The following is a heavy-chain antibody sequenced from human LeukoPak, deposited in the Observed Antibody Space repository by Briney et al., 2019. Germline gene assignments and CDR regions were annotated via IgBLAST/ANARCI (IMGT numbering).Heavy chain of an antibody. V-gene: IGHV4-61*02. Sequence: SQTLSLTCTVSGDSITSGSYFWSWIRQPAGKGLEWIGRIYTSGSTSYNPSLKSRVTISVDKSKNQFSLRLTSVTAADTAVYYCARSPTKRVPEDYWGQGTLVTVSS. D-gene: IGHD2-2*01. CDR3: ARSPTKRVPEDY. CDR2: IYTSGST. CDR1: GDSITSGSYF. J-gene: IGHJ4*02.